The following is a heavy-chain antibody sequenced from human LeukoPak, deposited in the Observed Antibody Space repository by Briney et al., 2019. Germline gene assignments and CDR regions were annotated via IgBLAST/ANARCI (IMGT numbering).Heavy chain of an antibody. CDR2: IYYSGST. CDR1: GGSISSSSYY. CDR3: ARDWAGPPFRSWYFDL. D-gene: IGHD1-14*01. V-gene: IGHV4-61*01. J-gene: IGHJ2*01. Sequence: SETLSLTCTVSGGSISSSSYYWSWIRQPPGKGLEWIGYIYYSGSTNYNPSLKSRVTISVDTSKNQFSLKLSSVTAADTAVYYCARDWAGPPFRSWYFDLWGRGTLVTVSS.